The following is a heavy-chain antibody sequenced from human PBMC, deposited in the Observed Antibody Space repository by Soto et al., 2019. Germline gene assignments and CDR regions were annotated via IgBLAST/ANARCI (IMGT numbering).Heavy chain of an antibody. CDR2: IWYDGSNK. J-gene: IGHJ5*02. D-gene: IGHD3-10*01. V-gene: IGHV3-33*01. CDR1: GFTFSSYG. Sequence: GGSLRLSCAASGFTFSSYGMHWVRQAPGKGLEWVAVIWYDGSNKYYADSVKGRFTISRDNSKNTLYLQMNSLRAEDTAVYYCARDPHFYGSGTAADEFNWFDPWGQGTLVTVSS. CDR3: ARDPHFYGSGTAADEFNWFDP.